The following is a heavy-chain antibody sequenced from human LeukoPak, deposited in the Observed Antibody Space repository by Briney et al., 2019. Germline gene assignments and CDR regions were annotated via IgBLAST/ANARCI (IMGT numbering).Heavy chain of an antibody. V-gene: IGHV3-7*01. Sequence: PGGSLRLSCAASGFSFSTHWMSWFRQAPGEGLERVALIKQDGSVIHYVDSVKGRFTISRDNAKNSLSLQMNSLRADDTAVYYCAGDEGWTFDIWGQGTKVTVSS. D-gene: IGHD5-24*01. J-gene: IGHJ3*02. CDR3: AGDEGWTFDI. CDR1: GFSFSTHW. CDR2: IKQDGSVI.